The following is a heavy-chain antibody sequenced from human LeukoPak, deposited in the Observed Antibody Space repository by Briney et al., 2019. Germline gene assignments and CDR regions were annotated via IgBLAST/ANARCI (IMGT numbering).Heavy chain of an antibody. D-gene: IGHD6-13*01. V-gene: IGHV3-74*01. Sequence: GGSLRLSCAASGFTFSSYWMHWVRQAPGKGLVWVSRINSDGSSTTYADSVKGRFTISRDNAKNTLYLQMNSLRAEDTAMHYCARQQLVRWTDYWGQGTLVTVSS. J-gene: IGHJ4*02. CDR3: ARQQLVRWTDY. CDR2: INSDGSST. CDR1: GFTFSSYW.